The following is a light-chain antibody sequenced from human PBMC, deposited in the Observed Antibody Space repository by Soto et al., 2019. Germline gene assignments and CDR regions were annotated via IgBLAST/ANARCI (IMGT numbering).Light chain of an antibody. V-gene: IGKV3-20*01. J-gene: IGKJ1*01. CDR1: QSVSSNY. Sequence: EIVLTQSPGTLSLSPGERATLSCRASQSVSSNYLNWYQQKPGQAPRLLIYGASSRATVIPDRFSGGGSGTDFTLTISRLEPEDFAVYYCQHYGGSPSWTFGQGTNVEIK. CDR2: GAS. CDR3: QHYGGSPSWT.